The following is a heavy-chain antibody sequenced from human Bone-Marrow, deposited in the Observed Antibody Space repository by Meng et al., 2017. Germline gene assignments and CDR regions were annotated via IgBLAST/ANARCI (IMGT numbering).Heavy chain of an antibody. J-gene: IGHJ1*01. Sequence: VQLQESGPGPVKPSHTLSLTCTVSGGSISSGGYYWSWIRQHPGKGLEWIGYIYYSGSTYYNPSLKSRVTISVDTSKNQFSLKLSSVTAADTAVYYCARGPLSAAGTMGYFQHWGQGTLVTVAS. CDR3: ARGPLSAAGTMGYFQH. CDR1: GGSISSGGYY. CDR2: IYYSGST. V-gene: IGHV4-31*03. D-gene: IGHD6-13*01.